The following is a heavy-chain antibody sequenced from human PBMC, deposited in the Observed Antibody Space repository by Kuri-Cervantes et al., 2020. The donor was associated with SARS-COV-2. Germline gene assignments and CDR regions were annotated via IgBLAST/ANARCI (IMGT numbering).Heavy chain of an antibody. CDR2: ISYDGSNK. CDR1: GFTFSSYA. J-gene: IGHJ6*02. CDR3: ARESKYPMIYYYYGMDV. Sequence: AGSLRLSCAASGFTFSSYAMHWVRQAPGNGLEWVAVISYDGSNKYYAESVKGRFTISRDNSKNTLYLQMNSLRAEDTAVYYCARESKYPMIYYYYGMDVWGQGTTVTVSS. V-gene: IGHV3-30-3*01. D-gene: IGHD3-22*01.